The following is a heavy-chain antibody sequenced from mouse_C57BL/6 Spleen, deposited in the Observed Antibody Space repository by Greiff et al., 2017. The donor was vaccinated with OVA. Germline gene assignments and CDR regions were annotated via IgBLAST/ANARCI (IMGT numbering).Heavy chain of an antibody. CDR3: ARCDYDGGYFDY. V-gene: IGHV1-61*01. J-gene: IGHJ2*01. CDR1: GYTFTSYW. D-gene: IGHD2-4*01. CDR2: IYPSDSET. Sequence: VQLQQPGAELVRPGSSVKLSCKASGYTFTSYWMDWVKQRPGQGLEWIGNIYPSDSETHYNQKFKDKATLTVDKSSSTAYMQLSSLTSEDSAVYYCARCDYDGGYFDYWGQGTTLTVSS.